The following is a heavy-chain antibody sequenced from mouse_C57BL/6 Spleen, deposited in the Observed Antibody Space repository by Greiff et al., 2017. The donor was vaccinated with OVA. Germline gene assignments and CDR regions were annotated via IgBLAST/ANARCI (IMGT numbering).Heavy chain of an antibody. CDR1: GYTFTDYY. CDR3: AREGYDYDRDYAMDY. CDR2: INPYNGGT. V-gene: IGHV1-19*01. D-gene: IGHD2-4*01. J-gene: IGHJ4*01. Sequence: VQLKESGPVLVKPGASVKMSCKASGYTFTDYYMNWVKQSHGKSLEWIGVINPYNGGTIYNQKFKGKATLTVDKSSSTAYMELNSLTSEDSAVYYCAREGYDYDRDYAMDYWGQGTSVTVSS.